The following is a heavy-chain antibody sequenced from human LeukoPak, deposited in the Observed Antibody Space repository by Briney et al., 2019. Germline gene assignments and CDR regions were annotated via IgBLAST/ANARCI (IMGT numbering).Heavy chain of an antibody. J-gene: IGHJ4*02. CDR3: AREYSSGWNYLGY. V-gene: IGHV3-30*02. CDR2: IRYDGSNK. Sequence: GGSLRLSCAASGFTFSSYGMHWVRQAPGKGLEWVAFIRYDGSNKYYADSVKGRFTISRDNSKNTLYLQMNSLRAEDTAVYYCAREYSSGWNYLGYWGQGTLVTVSS. D-gene: IGHD6-19*01. CDR1: GFTFSSYG.